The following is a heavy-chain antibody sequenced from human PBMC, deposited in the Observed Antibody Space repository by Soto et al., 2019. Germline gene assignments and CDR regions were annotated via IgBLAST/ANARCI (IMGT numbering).Heavy chain of an antibody. CDR3: ARISDYDHYYYGMDV. Sequence: GGSLRLSCAPSGFTVRSTYMSWVRQAPGEGLEWVSAIYSGGFTYYADSVKGRFSITRDMSNNTLYLQMNSLRAEDTAVYYCARISDYDHYYYGMDVWGQGTTVTVSS. J-gene: IGHJ6*02. V-gene: IGHV3-53*01. CDR2: IYSGGFT. CDR1: GFTVRSTY. D-gene: IGHD5-12*01.